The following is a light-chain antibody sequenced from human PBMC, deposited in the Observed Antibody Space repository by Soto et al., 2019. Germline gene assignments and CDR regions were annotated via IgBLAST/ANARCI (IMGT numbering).Light chain of an antibody. V-gene: IGKV3D-15*01. Sequence: EIVMTQSPATLSVSPGERATLSCRASQSVSSNLAWYQQKPGQAPRLLIYYISTRATGIPARFSGSGSGTEFTLTINSLQSEDSTVYYCQQHNQWPITFGQGTKV. CDR3: QQHNQWPIT. CDR1: QSVSSN. J-gene: IGKJ1*01. CDR2: YIS.